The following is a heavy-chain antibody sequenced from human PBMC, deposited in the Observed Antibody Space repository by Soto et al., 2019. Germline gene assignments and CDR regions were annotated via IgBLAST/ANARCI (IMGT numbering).Heavy chain of an antibody. J-gene: IGHJ4*02. D-gene: IGHD2-8*01. CDR1: GFTFSSYA. CDR3: AKRRGYCTNGVCYGPYYFDY. CDR2: ISGSGGST. Sequence: PGGSLSLSCAASGFTFSSYAMSWVRQAPGKGLEWVSAISGSGGSTYYADSVKGRFTISRDNSKNTLYLQMNSLRAEDTAVYYCAKRRGYCTNGVCYGPYYFDYWGQGTLVTVSS. V-gene: IGHV3-23*01.